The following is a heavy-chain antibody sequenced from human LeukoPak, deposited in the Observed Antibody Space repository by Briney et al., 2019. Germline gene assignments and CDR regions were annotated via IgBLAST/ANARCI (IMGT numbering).Heavy chain of an antibody. CDR3: AKATSSGWYRGGAFDI. D-gene: IGHD6-19*01. V-gene: IGHV3-23*01. CDR2: ISGSGGST. Sequence: GGSLRLSCAASGFTFSSYAMSWVRQAPGKGLEWVSAISGSGGSTYYADSVKGRFTISRDNAKNSLYLQMNSLRAEDMALYYCAKATSSGWYRGGAFDIWGQGTMVTVSS. CDR1: GFTFSSYA. J-gene: IGHJ3*02.